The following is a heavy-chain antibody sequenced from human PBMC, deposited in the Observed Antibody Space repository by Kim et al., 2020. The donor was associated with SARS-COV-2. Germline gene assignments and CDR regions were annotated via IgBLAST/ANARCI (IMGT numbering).Heavy chain of an antibody. CDR2: IYYSGST. CDR1: GGSISSYY. Sequence: SETLSLTCTVSGGSISSYYWSWIRQPPGKGLEWIGYIYYSGSTNYNPSLKSRVTISVDTSKNQFSLKLSSVTAADTAVYYCARYGSGSYYARAPGGYYYYYGMDVWGQGTTVTVSS. V-gene: IGHV4-59*01. J-gene: IGHJ6*02. CDR3: ARYGSGSYYARAPGGYYYYYGMDV. D-gene: IGHD3-10*01.